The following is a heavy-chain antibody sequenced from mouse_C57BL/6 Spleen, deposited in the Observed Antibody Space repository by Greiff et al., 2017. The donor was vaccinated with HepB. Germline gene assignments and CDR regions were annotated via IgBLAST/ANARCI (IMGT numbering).Heavy chain of an antibody. D-gene: IGHD1-1*01. CDR3: ASGDYYYGSSSAWFAY. Sequence: ESGPGLVKPSQSLSLTCSVTGYSITSGYYWNWIRQFPGNKLEWMGYISYDGSNNYNPSLKNRISITRDTSKNQFFLKLNSVTTEDTATYYCASGDYYYGSSSAWFAYWGQGTLVTVSA. CDR1: GYSITSGYY. CDR2: ISYDGSN. V-gene: IGHV3-6*01. J-gene: IGHJ3*01.